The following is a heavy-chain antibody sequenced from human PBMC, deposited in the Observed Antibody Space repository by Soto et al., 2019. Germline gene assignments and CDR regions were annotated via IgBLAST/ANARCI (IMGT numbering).Heavy chain of an antibody. J-gene: IGHJ4*02. D-gene: IGHD5-18*01. V-gene: IGHV4-39*01. CDR1: GGSISSSDYY. Sequence: SETLSLTCTVSGGSISSSDYYWGWIRQPPGKGLEWIGNIYYSGSASYNPSLKSRVTISVDTSKNQVSLKLSSVTAADTAVYNCVSGYPWVGFDYWGQGTLVT. CDR2: IYYSGSA. CDR3: VSGYPWVGFDY.